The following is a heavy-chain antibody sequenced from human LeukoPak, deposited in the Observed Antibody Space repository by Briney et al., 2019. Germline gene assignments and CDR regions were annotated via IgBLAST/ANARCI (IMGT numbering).Heavy chain of an antibody. Sequence: PGGSLRLSCAASGFTFSSYAMHWVRQAPGKGLEWVANIKQDGSEKYYVDSVKGRFTISRDSAKNSLYLQMNSLRAEDTAVYYCARDELTYYYGSGSPMGDWFDPWGQGTLVTVSS. CDR3: ARDELTYYYGSGSPMGDWFDP. J-gene: IGHJ5*02. V-gene: IGHV3-7*01. D-gene: IGHD3-10*01. CDR1: GFTFSSYA. CDR2: IKQDGSEK.